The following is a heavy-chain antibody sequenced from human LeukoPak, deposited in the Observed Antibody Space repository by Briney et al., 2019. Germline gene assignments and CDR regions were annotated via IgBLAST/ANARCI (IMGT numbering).Heavy chain of an antibody. J-gene: IGHJ6*03. V-gene: IGHV4-39*02. Sequence: SETLSLTCTVSGGSISSSSYYWGWIRQPPGKGLEWIGSIYYSGSTYYNPSIKRRETISVKTSKNQFSLKLSSVTAADTAVYYCARERYSGSYYERKYYMDVWGKGTTVTVSS. CDR3: ARERYSGSYYERKYYMDV. D-gene: IGHD1-26*01. CDR1: GGSISSSSYY. CDR2: IYYSGST.